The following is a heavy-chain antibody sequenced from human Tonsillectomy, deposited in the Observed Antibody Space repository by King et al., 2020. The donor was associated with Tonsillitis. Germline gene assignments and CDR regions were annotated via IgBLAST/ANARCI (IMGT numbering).Heavy chain of an antibody. J-gene: IGHJ4*02. CDR1: GDSISTYS. CDR3: ARAGGSYSFDY. D-gene: IGHD1-26*01. CDR2: GYYSGSP. V-gene: IGHV4-59*01. Sequence: QLQESGPGLVKPSETLSLTCTVSGDSISTYSWSWIRQPPGKGLEWIAYGYYSGSPNYKPSLTSRVTISVDPSKNQFSLNLSSVTAADTAVYYCARAGGSYSFDYWGQGTLVTVSS.